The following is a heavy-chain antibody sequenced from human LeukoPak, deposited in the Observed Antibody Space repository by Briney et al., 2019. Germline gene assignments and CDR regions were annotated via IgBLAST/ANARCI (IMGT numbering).Heavy chain of an antibody. J-gene: IGHJ6*02. CDR1: GGSFSGYY. V-gene: IGHV4-34*01. Sequence: PSETLSLTCAVYGGSFSGYYWSWIRQPPGKGLEWIGEINHSGSTNYNPSLKSRVTISVDTSKNQFSLKLSSVTAAHTAVYYCARGPVCYYYGMDVWGQGTTVTVSS. CDR2: INHSGST. D-gene: IGHD5/OR15-5a*01. CDR3: ARGPVCYYYGMDV.